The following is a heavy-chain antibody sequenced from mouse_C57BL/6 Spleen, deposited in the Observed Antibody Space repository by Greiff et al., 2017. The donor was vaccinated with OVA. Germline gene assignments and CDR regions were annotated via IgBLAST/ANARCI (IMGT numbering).Heavy chain of an antibody. D-gene: IGHD2-5*01. V-gene: IGHV1-80*01. J-gene: IGHJ2*01. CDR3: ARGDYSNPIDY. Sequence: QVQLQQSGAELVKPGASVKISCKASGYAFSSYWMNWVKQRPGKGLEWIGQIYPGDGDTNYNGKFKGQATLTADKSSSTAYMQLSSLTSEDSAVYFCARGDYSNPIDYWGQGTTLTVSS. CDR2: IYPGDGDT. CDR1: GYAFSSYW.